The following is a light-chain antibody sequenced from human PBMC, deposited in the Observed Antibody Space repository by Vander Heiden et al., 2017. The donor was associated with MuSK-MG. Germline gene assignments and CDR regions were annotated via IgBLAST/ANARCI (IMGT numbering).Light chain of an antibody. J-gene: IGKJ1*01. V-gene: IGKV1-9*01. Sequence: DIKLTQSPSFLSASVGDRVTITCRASQGISSYLAWYQQKPGKAPKLLIYAASTLQSGVPSRFSGSGSGTEFTLTISSLQPEDFATYYCQQLYSYPRTFGQGTKVEIK. CDR3: QQLYSYPRT. CDR1: QGISSY. CDR2: AAS.